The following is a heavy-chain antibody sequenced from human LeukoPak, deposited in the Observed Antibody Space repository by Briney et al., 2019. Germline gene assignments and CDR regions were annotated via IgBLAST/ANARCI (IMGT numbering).Heavy chain of an antibody. CDR2: INPNSGVT. D-gene: IGHD2-21*02. Sequence: ASVKVSCKASGFTFTDYYVHWVRQAPGQGLEWMGWINPNSGVTTYAKKFQGRVTITRNTYISTTYMELKRLRSDDTAVFYCATGDDPVVVTATYYCDYWGQGTLVTVSS. CDR3: ATGDDPVVVTATYYCDY. V-gene: IGHV1-2*02. J-gene: IGHJ4*02. CDR1: GFTFTDYY.